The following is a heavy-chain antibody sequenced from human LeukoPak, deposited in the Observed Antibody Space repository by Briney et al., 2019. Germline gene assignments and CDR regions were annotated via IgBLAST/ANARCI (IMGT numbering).Heavy chain of an antibody. Sequence: SGGSLRLSCAASGFTFSSYSMNWVRQAPGKGLEWVPAISGSGGSTYYADSVKGRFTISRDNSKNTLYLQMNSLRAEDTAVYYCAKRYYYMDVWGKGTTVTVSS. CDR3: AKRYYYMDV. CDR1: GFTFSSYS. CDR2: ISGSGGST. V-gene: IGHV3-23*01. J-gene: IGHJ6*03.